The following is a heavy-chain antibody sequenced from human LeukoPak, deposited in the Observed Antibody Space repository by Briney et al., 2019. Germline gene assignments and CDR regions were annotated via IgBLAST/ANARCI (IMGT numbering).Heavy chain of an antibody. J-gene: IGHJ4*02. V-gene: IGHV3-21*01. D-gene: IGHD3-22*01. CDR2: ISSTSSYI. Sequence: GGSLRLSCAASGFTFSSYSMNWVRQAPGKGLEWVSSISSTSSYIYYADSVKGRFTISRDNAKNSLFLQMNSLRAEDTAVYYCAREPMGLTMIVVVNPIDYWGQGTLVTVSS. CDR3: AREPMGLTMIVVVNPIDY. CDR1: GFTFSSYS.